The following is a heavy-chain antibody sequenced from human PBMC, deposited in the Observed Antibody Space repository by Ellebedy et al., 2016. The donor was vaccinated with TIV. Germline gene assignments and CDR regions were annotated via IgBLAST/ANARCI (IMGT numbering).Heavy chain of an antibody. D-gene: IGHD3-3*01. CDR3: ARPLSPFDYYYGMDV. J-gene: IGHJ6*02. CDR2: IYPRDSDT. V-gene: IGHV5-51*01. Sequence: GESLKISCKGSGYSFTSYWIGWMRQMPGKGLEWMGIIYPRDSDTTYSPSFQGQVTFSADKSISAAYLQWSSLKASDTAMYYCARPLSPFDYYYGMDVWGQGTTVTVSS. CDR1: GYSFTSYW.